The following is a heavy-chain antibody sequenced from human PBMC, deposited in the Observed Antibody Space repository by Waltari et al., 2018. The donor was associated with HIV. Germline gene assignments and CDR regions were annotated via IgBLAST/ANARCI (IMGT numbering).Heavy chain of an antibody. CDR3: ARVGGIAVAGYFDY. D-gene: IGHD6-19*01. Sequence: GLVKPGGSLRLSCAASGFTFSSYSMNWVRQAPGKGLEWVSSISSSSSYIYYADSVKGRFTISRDNAKNSLYLQMNSLRAEDTAVYYCARVGGIAVAGYFDYWGQGTLVTVSS. J-gene: IGHJ4*02. V-gene: IGHV3-21*01. CDR2: ISSSSSYI. CDR1: GFTFSSYS.